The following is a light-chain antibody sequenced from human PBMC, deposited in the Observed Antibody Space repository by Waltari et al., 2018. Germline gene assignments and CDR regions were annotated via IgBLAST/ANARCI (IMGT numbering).Light chain of an antibody. J-gene: IGKJ1*01. V-gene: IGKV3-15*01. CDR2: GAS. CDR1: QSVSSN. CDR3: QQYNNWPPGLT. Sequence: EIVMTQSPATLSVSPGDRATLPCRASQSVSSNLAWYQQKPGQAPRLLIYGASTRATGIPARFSGSGSGTEFTLTISSLQSEDFAVYYCQQYNNWPPGLTFGQGTKVEIK.